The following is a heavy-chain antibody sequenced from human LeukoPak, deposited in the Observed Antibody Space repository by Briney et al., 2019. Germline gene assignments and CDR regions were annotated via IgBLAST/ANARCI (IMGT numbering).Heavy chain of an antibody. CDR1: GFTFSNYA. J-gene: IGHJ4*02. CDR3: AKRIQSAMAMGY. V-gene: IGHV3-23*01. Sequence: GGSLRLSCAASGFTFSNYALSWVRQAPGKGLEWVSDISGSGGSTYYADSVRGRFTISGDNSKNTMYLQMNSLRAEDTAVYYCAKRIQSAMAMGYWGQGTLVTVSS. CDR2: ISGSGGST. D-gene: IGHD5-18*01.